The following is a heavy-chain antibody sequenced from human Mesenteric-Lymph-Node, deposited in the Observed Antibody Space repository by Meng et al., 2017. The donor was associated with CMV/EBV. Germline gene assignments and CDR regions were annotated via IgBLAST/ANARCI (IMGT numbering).Heavy chain of an antibody. V-gene: IGHV3-11*04. CDR3: ARARLTYYDILTGYYRSFDY. Sequence: GESLKISCAASGFTFSDYYMSWIRQAPGKGLEWVSYISSSGSTIYYADSVKGRFTISRDNAKNSLYLQMNSLRAEDTAVYYCARARLTYYDILTGYYRSFDYWGQGTLVTVSS. CDR1: GFTFSDYY. CDR2: ISSSGSTI. J-gene: IGHJ4*02. D-gene: IGHD3-9*01.